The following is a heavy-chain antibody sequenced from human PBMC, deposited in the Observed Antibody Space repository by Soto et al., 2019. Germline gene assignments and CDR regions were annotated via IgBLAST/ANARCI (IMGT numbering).Heavy chain of an antibody. V-gene: IGHV4-30-4*01. CDR2: IFHSGST. Sequence: QVQLQESGPGLVKPSQTLSLSCTLSGDSFSGADYSWSGIRQPPGKGLEWVGYIFHSGSTAYNPSLKSRIPIALDSSKNQFSLILRSVTAAYTAVYYCARGRVYYYGRSGYHCDLWWQGTLGSVSS. CDR3: ARGRVYYYGRSGYHCDL. J-gene: IGHJ5*02. D-gene: IGHD3-22*01. CDR1: GDSFSGADYS.